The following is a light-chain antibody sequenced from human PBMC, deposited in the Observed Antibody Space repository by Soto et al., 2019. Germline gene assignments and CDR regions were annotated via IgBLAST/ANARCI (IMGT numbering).Light chain of an antibody. CDR2: EGF. CDR3: QQRGNWPPT. J-gene: IGKJ1*01. Sequence: EVVLTQSPATLSLSPGERATLSCRASQSVSSFLAWYQQKPGQAPRLLIYEGFNRATGIPARFSGSGSGTDFTLTISSLEPEDFAVYYCQQRGNWPPTFGQGSRVEIK. CDR1: QSVSSF. V-gene: IGKV3-11*01.